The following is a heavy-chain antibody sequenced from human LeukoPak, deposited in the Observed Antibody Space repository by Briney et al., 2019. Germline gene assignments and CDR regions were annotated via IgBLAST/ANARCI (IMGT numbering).Heavy chain of an antibody. V-gene: IGHV3-30*18. Sequence: GRSLRLSCAASGFTVSTCGMHWVRQAPGEGLEWVAVKTYGGGNKYYADSVNGRFTISRDDSKNTVYLQMNSLTAEDTAVYYCAKEQSGGWYRVAEFWGQGTQVTVSS. CDR3: AKEQSGGWYRVAEF. CDR2: KTYGGGNK. CDR1: GFTVSTCG. D-gene: IGHD6-19*01. J-gene: IGHJ4*02.